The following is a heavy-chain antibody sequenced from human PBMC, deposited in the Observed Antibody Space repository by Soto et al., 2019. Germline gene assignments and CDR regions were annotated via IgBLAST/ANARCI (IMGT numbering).Heavy chain of an antibody. CDR2: ISSRSDSI. V-gene: IGHV3-21*01. CDR1: GFIFTSYS. Sequence: EVQLVESGGGLVQRGGSLRLSCAASGFIFTSYSMVWVRQAPGKGLEWVSSISSRSDSIYYADSVKGRFTISRDNAQNSLYLQMNRLTSEDTAVYYCAGDRSADRFVQDFQHRGPGTLVTVSS. D-gene: IGHD6-19*01. CDR3: AGDRSADRFVQDFQH. J-gene: IGHJ1*01.